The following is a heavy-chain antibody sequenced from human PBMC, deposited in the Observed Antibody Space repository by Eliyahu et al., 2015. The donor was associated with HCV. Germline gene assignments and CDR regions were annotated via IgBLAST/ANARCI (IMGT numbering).Heavy chain of an antibody. Sequence: QVQLQESGPRLVKPSETLSLTCSVSGASISGYYWSWIRQPAGKGLEWIGRMYSSGAPQYQASLKSRVTMSLDTSKNEIYLKLTSVTGADTAVYYCAREADYGDYDALDVWGQGALVTVSS. D-gene: IGHD4-17*01. CDR1: GASISGYY. J-gene: IGHJ4*02. V-gene: IGHV4-4*07. CDR3: AREADYGDYDALDV. CDR2: MYSSGAP.